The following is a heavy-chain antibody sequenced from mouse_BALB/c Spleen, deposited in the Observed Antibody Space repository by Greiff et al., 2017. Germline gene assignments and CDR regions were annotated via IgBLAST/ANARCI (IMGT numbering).Heavy chain of an antibody. D-gene: IGHD1-1*01. CDR2: ISSGSSTI. V-gene: IGHV5-17*02. CDR1: GFTSSSFG. CDR3: ARDYGRGGYFDV. J-gene: IGHJ1*01. Sequence: EVKLMESGGGLVQPGGSRKLSCAASGFTSSSFGMHWVRQAPEKGLEWVAYISSGSSTIYYADTVKGRFTISRDNPKNTLFLQMTSLRSEDTAMYYCARDYGRGGYFDVWGAGTTVTVSS.